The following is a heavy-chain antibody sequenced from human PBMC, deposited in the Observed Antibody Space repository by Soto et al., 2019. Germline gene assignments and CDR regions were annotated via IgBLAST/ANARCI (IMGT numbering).Heavy chain of an antibody. D-gene: IGHD6-6*01. CDR3: ARDSRQARLGYYYMDV. J-gene: IGHJ6*03. Sequence: QVQLVQSGAEVKKPGASVKVSCKASGYTFTSYYMHWVRQAPGQGLEWMGIINPSGGSTSYAQKFQGRVTMTRDTSTSTVYMELSSLRSEDTAVYYCARDSRQARLGYYYMDVWGKGTTVTVSS. V-gene: IGHV1-46*03. CDR2: INPSGGST. CDR1: GYTFTSYY.